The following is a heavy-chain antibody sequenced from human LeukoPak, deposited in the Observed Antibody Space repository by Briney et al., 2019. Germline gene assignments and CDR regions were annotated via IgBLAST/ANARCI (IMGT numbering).Heavy chain of an antibody. J-gene: IGHJ3*02. V-gene: IGHV4-59*01. CDR1: GGSISSFY. Sequence: SETLSLTCTVSGGSISSFYWSWIRQPPGKGLEWIGYIHYSGSTNYNTSLKSRVTISVDTSKNQFSLKLSSVTAADTAVYYCAKDEGRGAFEIWGQGTMVTVSS. CDR2: IHYSGST. CDR3: AKDEGRGAFEI.